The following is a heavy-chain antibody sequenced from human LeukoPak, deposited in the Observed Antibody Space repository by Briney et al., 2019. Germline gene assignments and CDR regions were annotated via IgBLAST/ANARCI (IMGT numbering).Heavy chain of an antibody. CDR3: ARTGITTYYYYGMDV. D-gene: IGHD3-3*01. CDR1: GGTFSTYA. V-gene: IGHV1-69*13. CDR2: IIPIFGTA. J-gene: IGHJ6*02. Sequence: SVKVSCTTSGGTFSTYAINWVRQAPGQGPEWMGGIIPIFGTANYAQKFHGRVTITADESTSTAYMELSSLRSEDTAVYYCARTGITTYYYYGMDVWGQGTTVTVSS.